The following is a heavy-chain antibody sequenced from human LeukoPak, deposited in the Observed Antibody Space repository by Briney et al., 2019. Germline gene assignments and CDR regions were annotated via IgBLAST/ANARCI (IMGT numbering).Heavy chain of an antibody. Sequence: SGTLSLTCAVSGGSISSSHWWSWVRQPPGKGLEWIGEVDHSGSTYYNPSLKSRVTISVDRSKNQFSLKLSSVTAADMAVYYCARYCSSTSCYKTSAAFDIWGQGTMVTVSS. D-gene: IGHD2-2*02. CDR1: GGSISSSHW. CDR3: ARYCSSTSCYKTSAAFDI. J-gene: IGHJ3*02. V-gene: IGHV4-4*02. CDR2: VDHSGST.